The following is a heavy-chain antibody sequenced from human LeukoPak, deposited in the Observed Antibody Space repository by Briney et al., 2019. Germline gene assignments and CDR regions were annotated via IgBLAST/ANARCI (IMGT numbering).Heavy chain of an antibody. Sequence: ASVKVSCKASGYTFTSYDINWVRQATGQGLEWMGWMNPNSGNTGYAQKFQGRVTMTRNTSISTAYMELSSLRSEDTAVYYCARGFGYYYDSSGLYYFDYWGQGTLVTVSS. CDR3: ARGFGYYYDSSGLYYFDY. D-gene: IGHD3-22*01. CDR1: GYTFTSYD. J-gene: IGHJ4*02. V-gene: IGHV1-8*01. CDR2: MNPNSGNT.